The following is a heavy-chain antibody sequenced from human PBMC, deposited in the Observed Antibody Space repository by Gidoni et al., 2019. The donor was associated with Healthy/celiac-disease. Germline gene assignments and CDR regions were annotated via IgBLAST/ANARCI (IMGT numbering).Heavy chain of an antibody. CDR1: GGNVSSYW. J-gene: IGHJ2*01. V-gene: IGHV3-7*01. CDR2: IKQDGSEK. Sequence: EVQRVESGGGWVQPGGSLRRSGAASGGNVSSYWMSWVRQAPGKGLEWVANIKQDGSEKYYVDSLTCRFTISRDTAKHSLYLQMNGLRAEDTAVYYCARDEAALGWYFDLWGRGTLVTVSS. D-gene: IGHD6-25*01. CDR3: ARDEAALGWYFDL.